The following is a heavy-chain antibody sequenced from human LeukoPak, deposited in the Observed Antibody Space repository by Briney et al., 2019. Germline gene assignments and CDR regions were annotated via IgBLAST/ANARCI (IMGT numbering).Heavy chain of an antibody. CDR3: ARGVVVAPRSAFDI. D-gene: IGHD2-2*01. V-gene: IGHV3-7*01. CDR2: IKQDGSEK. Sequence: PGGSLRLSCAASGFTFSSYWMHWVRQAPGKGLEWVANIKQDGSEKYNVDSVKGRFTISRDNAKNSLYLQMNSLRAEDTAVYYCARGVVVAPRSAFDIWGQGTMVTVSS. J-gene: IGHJ3*02. CDR1: GFTFSSYW.